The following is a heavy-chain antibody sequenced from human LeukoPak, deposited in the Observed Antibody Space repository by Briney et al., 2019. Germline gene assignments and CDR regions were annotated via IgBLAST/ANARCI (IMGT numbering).Heavy chain of an antibody. D-gene: IGHD7-27*01. Sequence: GGSLRLSCIASGFTFSNAWMSWVRQAPGKGLEWFGRIKSKSDGGTTDYAAPVKGRFTISRDDSKNALFLQMNSLKSEDTAVYYCAAGTGRSDFDYWGQGILVSVSS. CDR1: GFTFSNAW. CDR2: IKSKSDGGTT. J-gene: IGHJ4*02. V-gene: IGHV3-15*01. CDR3: AAGTGRSDFDY.